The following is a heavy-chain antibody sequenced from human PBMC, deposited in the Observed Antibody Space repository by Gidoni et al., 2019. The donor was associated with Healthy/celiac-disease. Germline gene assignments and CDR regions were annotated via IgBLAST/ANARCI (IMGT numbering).Heavy chain of an antibody. CDR2: IYYSGST. Sequence: QVQLQESGPGLVKPSETLSLTCTVSGGSISSYYWSWIRQPPGKGLEWIGYIYYSGSTNYNPSLKSRVTISVDTSKNQFSLKLSSVTAADTAVYYCARDYIAAAVLGWFDPWGQGTLVTVSS. V-gene: IGHV4-59*01. CDR1: GGSISSYY. D-gene: IGHD6-13*01. J-gene: IGHJ5*02. CDR3: ARDYIAAAVLGWFDP.